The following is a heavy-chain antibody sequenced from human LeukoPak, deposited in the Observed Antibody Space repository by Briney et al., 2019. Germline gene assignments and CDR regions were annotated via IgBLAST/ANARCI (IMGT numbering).Heavy chain of an antibody. CDR2: ISYDGSNK. Sequence: GRSLRLSCAASGFTFSSYGMHWVRQAPGKGLEWVAVISYDGSNKYYADSVKGRFTISRDNSKNTLYLQMNSLRAEDTSVYYRVRGDQQWLVLLSDSWGQGTLVTVSS. CDR1: GFTFSSYG. D-gene: IGHD6-19*01. CDR3: VRGDQQWLVLLSDS. J-gene: IGHJ4*02. V-gene: IGHV3-30*03.